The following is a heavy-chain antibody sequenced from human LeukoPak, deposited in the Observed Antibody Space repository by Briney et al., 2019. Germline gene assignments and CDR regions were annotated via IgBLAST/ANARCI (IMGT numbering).Heavy chain of an antibody. CDR3: ARHRGGWLDP. J-gene: IGHJ5*02. V-gene: IGHV4-59*01. D-gene: IGHD3-10*01. CDR1: GGSISSYY. Sequence: SETLSLTCTVSGGSISSYYWSWIRQPPGKGLEWIGYIYHSGNTNYNPSLKSRVTISVDRSKDQCSLKLTSVTAADTAVYYCARHRGGWLDPWGQGTLVTVSS. CDR2: IYHSGNT.